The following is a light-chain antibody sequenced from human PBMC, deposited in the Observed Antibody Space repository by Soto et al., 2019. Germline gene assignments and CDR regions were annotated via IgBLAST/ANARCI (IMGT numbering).Light chain of an antibody. J-gene: IGKJ1*01. V-gene: IGKV3-11*01. CDR2: DAS. Sequence: EIVLTQSPATLSLSPGERATLSCRASQSVSSYLAWYQQKPGQAPRLLIYDASNRATGIPARFSGSRSGTDFTLTISSLQSEDFAVYYCQQYSDWPPWTFGQGTKVDIK. CDR3: QQYSDWPPWT. CDR1: QSVSSY.